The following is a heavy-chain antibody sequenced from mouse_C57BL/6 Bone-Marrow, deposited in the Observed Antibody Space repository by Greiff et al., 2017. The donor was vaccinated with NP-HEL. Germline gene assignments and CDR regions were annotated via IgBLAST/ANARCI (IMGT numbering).Heavy chain of an antibody. J-gene: IGHJ1*03. D-gene: IGHD2-3*01. CDR2: IDPSDSYT. Sequence: QVQLQQPGAELVMPGASVKLSCKASGYTFTSYWMHWVKQRPGQGLEWIGEIDPSDSYTNYNQKFKGKSTLTVDKSSSTAYMQLSSLTSEDSAVYYCASGAGDGYYSWYDDVWGTGTTVTVTA. CDR1: GYTFTSYW. V-gene: IGHV1-69*01. CDR3: ASGAGDGYYSWYDDV.